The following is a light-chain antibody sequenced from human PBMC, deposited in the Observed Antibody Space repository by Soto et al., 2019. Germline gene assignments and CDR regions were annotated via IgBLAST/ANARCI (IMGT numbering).Light chain of an antibody. V-gene: IGLV1-47*01. CDR3: AAWDDSLSALV. CDR1: SSNIESNY. Sequence: QSVLTEPPSASGTPGQRVTISCSGSSSNIESNYVYWYQQLPGSAPKLVIYRNDQRPSGVPDRFSGSKSGTSASLAISGLRSEDEADYYCAAWDDSLSALVFGGGTKVTVL. J-gene: IGLJ3*02. CDR2: RND.